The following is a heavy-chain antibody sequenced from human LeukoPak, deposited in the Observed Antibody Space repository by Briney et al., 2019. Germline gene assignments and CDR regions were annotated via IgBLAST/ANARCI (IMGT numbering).Heavy chain of an antibody. CDR3: ARPHRLGGWFDP. CDR1: GGSISSYY. CDR2: IYYNGST. J-gene: IGHJ5*02. Sequence: SETLSLTCTVSGGSISSYYWSWLRQPPGKGLEWIGYIYYNGSTNYNPSLKSRVTISVDTSKNQFSLKLSSVTAADTAVYYCARPHRLGGWFDPWGQGTLVTVSS. V-gene: IGHV4-59*08. D-gene: IGHD3-16*01.